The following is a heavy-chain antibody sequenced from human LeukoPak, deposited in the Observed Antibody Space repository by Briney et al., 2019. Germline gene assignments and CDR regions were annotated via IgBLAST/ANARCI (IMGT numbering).Heavy chain of an antibody. D-gene: IGHD1-14*01. CDR3: ARDSNYYRTLGY. CDR1: GFTFSSYW. J-gene: IGHJ4*02. V-gene: IGHV3-7*03. Sequence: GGSLRLSCAASGFTFSSYWMSWVRQAPGKGPEWVANIKQDGSEKYYVDSVRGRFTISRDNAKNSLYLQMNSLRAEDTALYYCARDSNYYRTLGYWGQGTLVTVSS. CDR2: IKQDGSEK.